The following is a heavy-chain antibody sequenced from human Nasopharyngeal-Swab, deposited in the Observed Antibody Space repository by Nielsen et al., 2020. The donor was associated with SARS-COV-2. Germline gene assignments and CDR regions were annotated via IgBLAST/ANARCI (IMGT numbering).Heavy chain of an antibody. D-gene: IGHD3-9*01. V-gene: IGHV1-18*01. Sequence: WVRQAHGQGLEWMGWISAYNGNTNYAQKLQGRVTMTTDTSTSTAYMELRSLRSDDTAVYYCAREDDYDILTGYPKPLDYWGQGTLVTVSS. CDR3: AREDDYDILTGYPKPLDY. CDR2: ISAYNGNT. J-gene: IGHJ4*02.